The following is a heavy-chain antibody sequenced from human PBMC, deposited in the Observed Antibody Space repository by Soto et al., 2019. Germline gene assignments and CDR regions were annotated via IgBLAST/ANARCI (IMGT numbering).Heavy chain of an antibody. D-gene: IGHD1-26*01. CDR2: IWYDGSNK. CDR3: ARDGGGTYYFDY. Sequence: GGSLRLSCAASGFTFSSYGIHWVRQAPGKGLEWVAVIWYDGSNKYYADSVKGRFTISRDNSKNTLYLQMNSLRAEDTAVFYCARDGGGTYYFDYWGQGTLVTVSS. V-gene: IGHV3-33*01. CDR1: GFTFSSYG. J-gene: IGHJ4*02.